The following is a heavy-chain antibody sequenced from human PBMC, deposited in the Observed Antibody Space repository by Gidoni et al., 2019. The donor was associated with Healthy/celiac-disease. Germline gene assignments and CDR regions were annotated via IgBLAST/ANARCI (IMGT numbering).Heavy chain of an antibody. Sequence: QVQLVQSGAEVKKPGASVKVSCQASGYTSTGYYLHWFRRAPGQGLEWMGWINPNSGGTNYAQKFQGRVTMTRDTSISTAYMELSRLRSDDTAVYYCARDGSPFYYYGSGSYYMRYGMDVWGQGTTVTVSS. J-gene: IGHJ6*02. V-gene: IGHV1-2*02. CDR3: ARDGSPFYYYGSGSYYMRYGMDV. CDR2: INPNSGGT. D-gene: IGHD3-10*01. CDR1: GYTSTGYY.